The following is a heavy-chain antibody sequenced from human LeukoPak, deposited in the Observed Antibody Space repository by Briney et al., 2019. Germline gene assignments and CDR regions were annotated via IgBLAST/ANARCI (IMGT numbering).Heavy chain of an antibody. CDR2: IYSGGST. D-gene: IGHD3-22*01. J-gene: IGHJ4*02. CDR1: GFTVSTDY. CDR3: AKDQLWGDYYDTSGYPTFDY. Sequence: GGSLRLSCAASGFTVSTDYMTWVRQAPGKGLEWVSCIYSGGSTYYADSVKGRFTISRDSSENTLHLQMNNLGAEDTAVYYCAKDQLWGDYYDTSGYPTFDYWGQGTLVTVSS. V-gene: IGHV3-53*01.